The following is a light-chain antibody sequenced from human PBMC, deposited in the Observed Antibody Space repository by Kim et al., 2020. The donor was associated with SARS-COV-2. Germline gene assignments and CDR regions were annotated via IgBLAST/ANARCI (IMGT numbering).Light chain of an antibody. Sequence: SVKITCTLSSGHSSDISAWHQEKPGKAPRYLMKLEGSGNSNKGSGVPDRVSGSSSGADRYLTISNRQSEDEADYYCETWDSNTRVFGGGTQLTVL. CDR2: LEGSGNS. J-gene: IGLJ3*02. V-gene: IGLV4-60*03. CDR3: ETWDSNTRV. CDR1: SGHSSDI.